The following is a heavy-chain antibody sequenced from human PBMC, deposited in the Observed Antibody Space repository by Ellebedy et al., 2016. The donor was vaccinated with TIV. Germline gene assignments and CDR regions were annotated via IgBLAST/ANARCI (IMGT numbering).Heavy chain of an antibody. Sequence: GGSLRLSCAASGFTFSHYWMSWVRQAPGKGPEWVANINQHGSEKYYVDSAKGRFTVARDNAKNSLYLQMNSLRAEDTAVYYCARDAPVLRYFDWQIKDDYWGQGTLVTVSS. D-gene: IGHD3-9*01. V-gene: IGHV3-7*01. CDR2: INQHGSEK. J-gene: IGHJ4*02. CDR3: ARDAPVLRYFDWQIKDDY. CDR1: GFTFSHYW.